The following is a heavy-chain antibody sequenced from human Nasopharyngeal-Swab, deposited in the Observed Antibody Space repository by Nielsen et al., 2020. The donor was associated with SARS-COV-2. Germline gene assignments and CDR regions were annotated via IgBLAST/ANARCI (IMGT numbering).Heavy chain of an antibody. CDR2: IWYDGSNK. V-gene: IGHV3-33*01. Sequence: GGSLRLSCAASGFTFSSYGMHWVRQAPGKGLEWVAVIWYDGSNKYYADSVKGRFTISRDNSKNTLYLQMNSLRAEDTAVYYCARVGSSSWYFDLWGRGTLVTVSS. J-gene: IGHJ2*01. CDR3: ARVGSSSWYFDL. CDR1: GFTFSSYG. D-gene: IGHD6-13*01.